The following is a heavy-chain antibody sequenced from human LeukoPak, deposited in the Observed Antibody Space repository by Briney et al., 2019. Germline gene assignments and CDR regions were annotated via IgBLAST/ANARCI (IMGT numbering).Heavy chain of an antibody. CDR3: ARGHTVLLWFGELLTLDY. V-gene: IGHV1-18*01. Sequence: ASVKVSCKASGYTFTSYGISWVRQAPGQGLEWMGWISAYNGNTNYAQKLQGRVTMTTDTSMSTAYMELRSLRSDDTAVYYCARGHTVLLWFGELLTLDYWGQGTLVTVSS. CDR1: GYTFTSYG. CDR2: ISAYNGNT. D-gene: IGHD3-10*01. J-gene: IGHJ4*02.